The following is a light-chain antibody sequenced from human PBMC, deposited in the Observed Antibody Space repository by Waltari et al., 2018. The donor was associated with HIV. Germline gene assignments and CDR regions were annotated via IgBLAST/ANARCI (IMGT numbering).Light chain of an antibody. CDR3: MIWYSSAGV. J-gene: IGLJ3*02. V-gene: IGLV5-45*02. CDR2: YKSDSDK. Sequence: QAVLTQPSSLSASPGASASLTCTFRSGIKFGTYTINGYQQKPGSPPQYLLGYKSDSDKQQGSGVPSRFSGSKDASANAGILLISGLQSEDEADYYCMIWYSSAGVFGGETKLTVL. CDR1: SGIKFGTYT.